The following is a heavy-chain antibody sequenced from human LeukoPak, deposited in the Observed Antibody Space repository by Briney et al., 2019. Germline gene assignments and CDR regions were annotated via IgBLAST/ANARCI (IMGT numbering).Heavy chain of an antibody. CDR1: GFTFSGYW. Sequence: GGSLRLSCPASGFTFSGYWMHLVRQAPGKALVWVSRINSDGSSTTYADSVKGRFTIFRDNAKNTLYLQMNSLRPEDTAVYYCGRTYSGSYYFNYWGQGTLVTVSS. CDR3: GRTYSGSYYFNY. D-gene: IGHD1-26*01. CDR2: INSDGSST. J-gene: IGHJ4*02. V-gene: IGHV3-74*01.